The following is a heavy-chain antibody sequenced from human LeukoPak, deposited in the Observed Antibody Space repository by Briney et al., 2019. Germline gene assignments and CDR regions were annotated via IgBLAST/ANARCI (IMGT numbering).Heavy chain of an antibody. CDR1: GGSISSYY. V-gene: IGHV4-59*01. D-gene: IGHD6-13*01. Sequence: NPSETLSLTCTVSGGSISSYYWSWIRQPPGKGLEWIGYIYYSGSTNYNPSLKSRVTISVDTSKNQFSLKVSSVTAADTAVYYCARERDYSSSWYGAFDIWGQGTMVTVSS. CDR3: ARERDYSSSWYGAFDI. CDR2: IYYSGST. J-gene: IGHJ3*02.